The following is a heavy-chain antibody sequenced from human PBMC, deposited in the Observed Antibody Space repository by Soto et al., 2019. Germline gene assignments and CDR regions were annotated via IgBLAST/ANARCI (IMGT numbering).Heavy chain of an antibody. CDR1: GGSISSGDYS. Sequence: SETLSLTCAVSGGSISSGDYSWNWIRQPPGKGQEWIGYIYFSGTNNYNPSLQSRVTISVDTSRNQFSLMLSSVTAADTAVYYCAKVRIAVAGVGLAYYYYGMDVWGQGTTVTVSS. D-gene: IGHD6-19*01. CDR2: IYFSGTN. V-gene: IGHV4-61*08. J-gene: IGHJ6*02. CDR3: AKVRIAVAGVGLAYYYYGMDV.